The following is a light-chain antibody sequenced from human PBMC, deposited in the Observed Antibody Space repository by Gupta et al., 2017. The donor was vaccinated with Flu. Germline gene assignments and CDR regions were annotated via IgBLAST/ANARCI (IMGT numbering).Light chain of an antibody. CDR3: SSCTSSTTLV. J-gene: IGLJ2*01. CDR2: DVT. CDR1: SSDIGSYNY. V-gene: IGLV2-14*01. Sequence: QSALTQPASVSGSPGQSFTISCIGTSSDIGSYNYVSWYQQHPGKAPKLLIYDVTNRPSGISNRFSGSKSGDTASLTISGLQAEDEADYYCSSCTSSTTLVFGGGTKLTVL.